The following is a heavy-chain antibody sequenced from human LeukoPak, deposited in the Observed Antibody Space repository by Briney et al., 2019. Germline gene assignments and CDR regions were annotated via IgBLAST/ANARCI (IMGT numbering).Heavy chain of an antibody. CDR3: ASTYGGNVNVVDY. V-gene: IGHV3-30*04. CDR1: GFTFSSYA. D-gene: IGHD4-23*01. J-gene: IGHJ4*02. Sequence: GGPLRLSCAASGFTFSSYAMHWVRQAPGKGLEWVAVISYDGSNKYYADSVKGRFTISRDNSKNTLYLQMNSLRAEDTAVYYCASTYGGNVNVVDYWGQGTLVTVSS. CDR2: ISYDGSNK.